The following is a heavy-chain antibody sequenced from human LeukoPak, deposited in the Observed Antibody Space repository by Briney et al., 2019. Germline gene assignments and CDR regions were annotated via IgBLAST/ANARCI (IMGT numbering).Heavy chain of an antibody. CDR1: GYSFTSYW. CDR2: IYPGDSDT. V-gene: IGHV5-51*01. CDR3: ARPKGLYSSSGLDAFDI. Sequence: GESLKISCKGSGYSFTSYWISWVRQMPGKGLEWMGIIYPGDSDTRYSPSFQGQVTISADKSISTAYLQWSSLKASDTAMYYCARPKGLYSSSGLDAFDIWGQGTMVTVSS. J-gene: IGHJ3*02. D-gene: IGHD6-13*01.